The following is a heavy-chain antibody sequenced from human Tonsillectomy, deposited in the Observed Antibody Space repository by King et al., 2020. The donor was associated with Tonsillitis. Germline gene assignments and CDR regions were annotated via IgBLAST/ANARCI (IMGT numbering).Heavy chain of an antibody. CDR2: IYSGGGT. V-gene: IGHV3-66*01. CDR1: GFTVSGNY. CDR3: ASGTQDYDDSVYFDF. D-gene: IGHD1-7*01. J-gene: IGHJ4*02. Sequence: EVQLVESGGGLVQPGGSLRLSCAASGFTVSGNYMSWVRQAPGKGLEWVSVIYSGGGTYYADSVKGRFTISRDNSKNTLYLQMNSMRADDTAVYYCASGTQDYDDSVYFDFWGQGTLVTVSS.